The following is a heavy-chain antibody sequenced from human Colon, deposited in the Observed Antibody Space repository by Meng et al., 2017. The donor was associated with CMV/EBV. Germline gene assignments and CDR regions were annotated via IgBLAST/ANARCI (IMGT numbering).Heavy chain of an antibody. CDR3: ARAGAFCSGDCYSGSAFDI. CDR2: VSYDGNP. V-gene: IGHV4-61*01. Sequence: SETLSLTCNLSGGSVNSGSYYWNWIRQSPGKGLEWLAYVSYDGNPNYNPSLKSRLTASLDTSKNQFSLNLRFVTAADTAVYYCARAGAFCSGDCYSGSAFDIWGQGTMVTVSS. CDR1: GGSVNSGSYY. J-gene: IGHJ3*02. D-gene: IGHD2-21*01.